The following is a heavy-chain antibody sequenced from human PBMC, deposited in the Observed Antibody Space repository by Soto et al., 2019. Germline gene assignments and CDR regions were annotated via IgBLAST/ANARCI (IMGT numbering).Heavy chain of an antibody. V-gene: IGHV1-8*01. Sequence: TSVKVSCKASGYTFTSYDINWVLQATGQGLEWMGWMNPNSGNTGYAQKFQGRVTMTRNTSISTAYMELSSLRSEDTAVYYCARGGYYYDSSGHDAFDIWGQGTMVTVSS. J-gene: IGHJ3*02. CDR3: ARGGYYYDSSGHDAFDI. D-gene: IGHD3-22*01. CDR1: GYTFTSYD. CDR2: MNPNSGNT.